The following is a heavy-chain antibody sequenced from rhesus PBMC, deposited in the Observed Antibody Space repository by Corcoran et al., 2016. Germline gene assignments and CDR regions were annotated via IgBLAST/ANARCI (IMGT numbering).Heavy chain of an antibody. J-gene: IGHJ3*01. D-gene: IGHD5-24*01. CDR1: GFTFSSYG. CDR3: AKSGYSYLGFDY. CDR2: LNSGGGSK. V-gene: IGHV3S5*01. Sequence: EVQLVESGGGLVQPGGSLKLSCAASGFTFSSYGMSWVRQAPGKGLEWVSALNSGGGSKNYADSVKGRFTISRDNSKNTRSLQMNSLRAEDPAVYYCAKSGYSYLGFDYWGQGLRVTVSS.